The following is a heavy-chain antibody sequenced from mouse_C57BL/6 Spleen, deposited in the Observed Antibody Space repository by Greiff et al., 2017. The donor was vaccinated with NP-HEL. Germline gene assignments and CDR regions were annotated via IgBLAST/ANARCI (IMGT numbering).Heavy chain of an antibody. CDR2: ISYSGST. V-gene: IGHV3-1*01. CDR3: ARGPYYYYGSSYDWYFDV. J-gene: IGHJ1*03. D-gene: IGHD1-1*01. Sequence: DVKLVESGPGMVKPSQSLSLTCTVTGYSITSGYDWHWIRHFPGNKLEWMGYISYSGSTNYNPSLKSRISITHDTSKNHFFLKLNSVTTEDTATYYCARGPYYYYGSSYDWYFDVWGTGTTVTVSS. CDR1: GYSITSGYD.